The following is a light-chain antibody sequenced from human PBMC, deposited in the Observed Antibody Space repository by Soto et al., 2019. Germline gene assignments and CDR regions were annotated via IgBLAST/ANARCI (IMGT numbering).Light chain of an antibody. CDR1: QSVSSN. CDR3: QQYNDWPPLT. J-gene: IGKJ4*01. CDR2: GAS. Sequence: EIEMTQSPATLSVSPGERATLSCRASQSVSSNLAWYQQKPGQTPRLLVYGASTRATGVPVRFSGSGSGTEFNLTIISLQSEDFAVYYCQQYNDWPPLTFGGGTKVEIK. V-gene: IGKV3-15*01.